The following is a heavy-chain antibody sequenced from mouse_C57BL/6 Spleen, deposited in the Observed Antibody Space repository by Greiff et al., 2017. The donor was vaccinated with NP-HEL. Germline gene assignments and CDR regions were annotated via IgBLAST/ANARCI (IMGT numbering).Heavy chain of an antibody. V-gene: IGHV2-6-1*01. J-gene: IGHJ4*01. CDR1: GFSLTSYG. D-gene: IGHD2-5*01. Sequence: QVQLQQSGPGLVAPSQSLSITCTVSGFSLTSYGVHWVRQPPGKGLEWLVVIWSDGSTTYNSALKSRLSISKDNSKSQVFLKMNSLQTDDTAMYYCARQYYSNYDYAMDYWGQGTSVTVSS. CDR3: ARQYYSNYDYAMDY. CDR2: IWSDGST.